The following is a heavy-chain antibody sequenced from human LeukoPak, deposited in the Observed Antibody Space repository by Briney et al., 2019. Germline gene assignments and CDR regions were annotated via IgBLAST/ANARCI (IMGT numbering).Heavy chain of an antibody. CDR2: IYHSGST. CDR1: GYSISSGYY. J-gene: IGHJ4*02. Sequence: PSETLSLTCTVSGYSISSGYYWGWIRQPPGKGLEWIGSIYHSGSTYYNPSLKSRVTISVDTSKNQFSLKLSSVTAADTTVYYCARKTEVGARPPYYFDYWGQGTLVTVSS. CDR3: ARKTEVGARPPYYFDY. D-gene: IGHD1-26*01. V-gene: IGHV4-38-2*02.